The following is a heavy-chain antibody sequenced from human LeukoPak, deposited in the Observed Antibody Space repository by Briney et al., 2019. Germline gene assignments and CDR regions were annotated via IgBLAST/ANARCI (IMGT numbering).Heavy chain of an antibody. CDR2: INPSGGST. J-gene: IGHJ4*02. CDR1: GYTFTSYY. Sequence: ASVKVSCKASGYTFTSYYMHWVRQAPGQGLEWMGIINPSGGSTSYAQKFQGRVTMTRDTSTSTVYMELSSLKSEDTAVYYCARGFIVVVTAASYDLDYWGQGTLVTASS. V-gene: IGHV1-46*01. CDR3: ARGFIVVVTAASYDLDY. D-gene: IGHD2-21*02.